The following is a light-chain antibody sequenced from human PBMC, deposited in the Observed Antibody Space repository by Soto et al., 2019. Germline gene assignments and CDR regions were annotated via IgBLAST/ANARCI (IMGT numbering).Light chain of an antibody. V-gene: IGKV3-20*01. CDR2: GAS. CDR3: QQYGSSPTIT. Sequence: EIVLTQSPGTLSLSPGERATLSCRASQSVSSSYLAWYQQKPGQAPRLLIYGASSRATGIPERFSGSGSGTDFTLTISRPEPEDIAVYYCQQYGSSPTITFGQGTRLEIK. CDR1: QSVSSSY. J-gene: IGKJ5*01.